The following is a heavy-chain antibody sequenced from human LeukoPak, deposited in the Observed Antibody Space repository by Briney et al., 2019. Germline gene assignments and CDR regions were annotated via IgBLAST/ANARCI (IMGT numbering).Heavy chain of an antibody. V-gene: IGHV3-23*01. CDR1: GFTFSSFA. D-gene: IGHD6-19*01. CDR3: ARVQGGGYRTADS. J-gene: IGHJ4*02. Sequence: GGSLRLSCAASGFTFSSFAMSWVRQAPGKGLEWVSGISGRDGSTYYADSVKGRFTISRDNSKNTLYLQMNSLRDEDTAMYYCARVQGGGYRTADSWGQGTLVTVSS. CDR2: ISGRDGST.